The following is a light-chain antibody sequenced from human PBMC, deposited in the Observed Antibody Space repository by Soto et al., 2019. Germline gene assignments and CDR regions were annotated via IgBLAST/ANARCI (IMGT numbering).Light chain of an antibody. CDR1: SSDVGGYNY. J-gene: IGLJ2*01. V-gene: IGLV2-14*03. CDR3: SSYTSSSTLV. Sequence: QSVLTQPASVSGSPGQSITISCTGTSSDVGGYNYVSWYQQHPGEAPKLMIYDVSNRPSGVSNRFSGSKSGNTASLTISGLQAEDEADYYSSSYTSSSTLVFGGGTKVTVL. CDR2: DVS.